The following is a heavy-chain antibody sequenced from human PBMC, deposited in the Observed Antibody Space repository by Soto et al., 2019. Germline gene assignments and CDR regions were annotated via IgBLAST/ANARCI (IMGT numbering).Heavy chain of an antibody. V-gene: IGHV3-30*18. J-gene: IGHJ6*02. D-gene: IGHD6-6*01. CDR2: TSHDGGHK. Sequence: QVQLVESGGDVVQPGKSLTLSCAASGFTFNSYGIHWVRQAPGKGLEWVAVTSHDGGHKFYAHSVKGRFTISRDNSQNTVALQLNSLRGDDTAVYYCAQDRNQAGRRPYYYYGIDVWGQGTTVTVS. CDR1: GFTFNSYG. CDR3: AQDRNQAGRRPYYYYGIDV.